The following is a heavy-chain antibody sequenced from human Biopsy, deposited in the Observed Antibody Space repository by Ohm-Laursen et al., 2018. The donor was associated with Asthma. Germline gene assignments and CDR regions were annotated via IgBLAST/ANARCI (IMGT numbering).Heavy chain of an antibody. Sequence: SLRLSCTASGFTFSNYGMHWVRQAPGKGLDWVAVISFDGSNKNYTDSVKGRFTIPRDNSRKRLYLQINRLTVEDSAVYFCARQSGQDYGDSSGFDIWGQGTKVAVSS. D-gene: IGHD3-22*01. V-gene: IGHV3-30*03. CDR3: ARQSGQDYGDSSGFDI. CDR2: ISFDGSNK. CDR1: GFTFSNYG. J-gene: IGHJ3*02.